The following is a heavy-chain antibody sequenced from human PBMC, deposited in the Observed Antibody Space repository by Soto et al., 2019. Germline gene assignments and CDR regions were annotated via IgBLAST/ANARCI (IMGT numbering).Heavy chain of an antibody. CDR1: GCSFISYW. J-gene: IGHJ6*02. D-gene: IGHD3-22*01. CDR3: ARAEYYYDSSGYYYYYYGMDV. Sequence: GESLKISCKGSGCSFISYWIVWVRQMPGKGLEWMGIIYPGDSDTRYSPSFQGQVTISADKSISTAYLQWSSLKASDTAMYYCARAEYYYDSSGYYYYYYGMDVWGQGTTVTVSS. CDR2: IYPGDSDT. V-gene: IGHV5-51*01.